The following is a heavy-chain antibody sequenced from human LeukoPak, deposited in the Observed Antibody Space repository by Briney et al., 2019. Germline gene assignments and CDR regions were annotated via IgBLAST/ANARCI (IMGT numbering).Heavy chain of an antibody. D-gene: IGHD6-19*01. CDR1: GYTFTSYG. Sequence: ASVKVSCKASGYTFTSYGISWVRQAPGQGREWMGWISAYNGNTNYAQKLQGRVTMTTDTSTSTAYMELRSLRSDDTAVYYCAREWSGRSSGWHRAFDIWGQGTMVTVSS. CDR3: AREWSGRSSGWHRAFDI. J-gene: IGHJ3*02. CDR2: ISAYNGNT. V-gene: IGHV1-18*01.